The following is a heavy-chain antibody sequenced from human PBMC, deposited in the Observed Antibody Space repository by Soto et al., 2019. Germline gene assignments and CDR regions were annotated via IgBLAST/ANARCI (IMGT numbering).Heavy chain of an antibody. CDR2: IYYSGST. V-gene: IGHV4-31*03. Sequence: QVQLQESGPGLVKPSQTLSLTCTVSGGSISSGGYYWSWIRQHPGKGLEWIGYIYYSGSTYYNPSLKSRVTISVDTSKNQFSLKLSSVTAADTAVYYCAREMGRGYSYDLGYFDYWGQGTLVTVSS. D-gene: IGHD5-18*01. CDR3: AREMGRGYSYDLGYFDY. CDR1: GGSISSGGYY. J-gene: IGHJ4*02.